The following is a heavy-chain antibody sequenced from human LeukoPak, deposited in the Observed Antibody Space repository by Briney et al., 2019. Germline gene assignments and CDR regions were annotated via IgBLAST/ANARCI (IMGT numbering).Heavy chain of an antibody. CDR2: ISAYNGNT. CDR1: GYDFINYG. J-gene: IGHJ5*02. Sequence: ASVKVSCKASGYDFINYGISWVRQAPGQGLEWMGWISAYNGNTNYAQKLQGRVTMTTDTSTSTAYMELRSLRSDDTAVYYCARGDDILTGLLFDPWGQGTLVTVSS. D-gene: IGHD3-9*01. CDR3: ARGDDILTGLLFDP. V-gene: IGHV1-18*01.